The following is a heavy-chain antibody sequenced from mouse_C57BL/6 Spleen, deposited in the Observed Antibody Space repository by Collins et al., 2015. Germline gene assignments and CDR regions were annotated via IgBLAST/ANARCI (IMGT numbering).Heavy chain of an antibody. V-gene: IGHV1-50*01. J-gene: IGHJ2*01. CDR3: ARRGYKSTMVFDY. CDR2: IDPSDSYT. Sequence: QVQLQQPGAELVKPGASVKLSCKASGYTFTSYWMQWVKQRPGQGLEWIGEIDPSDSYTNYNQKFKGKATLTVDTSSSTAYMQLSSLTSEDSAVYYCARRGYKSTMVFDYWGQGTTLTVSS. D-gene: IGHD2-1*01. CDR1: GYTFTSYW.